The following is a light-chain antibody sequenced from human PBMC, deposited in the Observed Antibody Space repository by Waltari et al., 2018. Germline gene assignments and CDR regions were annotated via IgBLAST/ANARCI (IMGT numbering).Light chain of an antibody. J-gene: IGKJ5*01. CDR3: QHRSNLIT. Sequence: DIVMTQSPDSLAVSLGERATINCKSSRRVLSSPNSQNYLACYQQKPGKPPKLLIYWAATRESGVPGRCSGSESGTDFTLTISSLQAEDVAVYYCQHRSNLITFGQGTRLEIK. V-gene: IGKV4-1*01. CDR1: RRVLSSPNSQNY. CDR2: WAA.